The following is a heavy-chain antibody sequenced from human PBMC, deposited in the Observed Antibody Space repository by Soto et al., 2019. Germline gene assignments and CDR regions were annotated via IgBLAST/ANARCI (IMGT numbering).Heavy chain of an antibody. Sequence: EGQLVESGGGLVEPGETLRLSCAASGFTFKNAWMSWVRQAPGKGLEWVGRIKSWSDGGTTDYGAPVKGRFSISREEAKNPLSLQMNSLRTEDTAVYYCTTGTTVAKYYFDFWGQGTLVTVSS. D-gene: IGHD1-1*01. V-gene: IGHV3-15*01. CDR3: TTGTTVAKYYFDF. CDR1: GFTFKNAW. J-gene: IGHJ4*02. CDR2: IKSWSDGGTT.